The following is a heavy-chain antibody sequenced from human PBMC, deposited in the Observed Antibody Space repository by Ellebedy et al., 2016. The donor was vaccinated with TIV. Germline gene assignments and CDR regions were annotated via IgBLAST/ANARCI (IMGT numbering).Heavy chain of an antibody. Sequence: PGGSLRLSCAASGFTFSSYAMSWARQAPGKGLGWVAGISYDGSNKYYADPVKGRFIISRDNSKNTLFLQMNSLRAEDTAVFYCARDLGGTGWLAFDIWGQGTRVTVSS. CDR2: ISYDGSNK. CDR3: ARDLGGTGWLAFDI. J-gene: IGHJ3*02. D-gene: IGHD6-19*01. CDR1: GFTFSSYA. V-gene: IGHV3-30*04.